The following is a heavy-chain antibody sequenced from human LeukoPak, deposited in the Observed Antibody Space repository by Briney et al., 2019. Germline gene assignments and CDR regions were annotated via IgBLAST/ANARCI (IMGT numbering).Heavy chain of an antibody. CDR2: IYNSGST. CDR1: GGSISSYY. J-gene: IGHJ4*02. D-gene: IGHD2-8*01. Sequence: PSETLSLTCTVSGGSISSYYWSWIRQPPGKGLEWIGYIYNSGSTNYNPSLKSRVTISVGTSKNQFSLKLSSVTAADTAVYYCARGAYCTNGVCYNDYWGQGTLVTLSS. V-gene: IGHV4-59*01. CDR3: ARGAYCTNGVCYNDY.